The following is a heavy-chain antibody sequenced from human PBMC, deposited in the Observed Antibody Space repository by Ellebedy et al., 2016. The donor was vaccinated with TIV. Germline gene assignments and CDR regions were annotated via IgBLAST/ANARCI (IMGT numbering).Heavy chain of an antibody. V-gene: IGHV1-69*13. CDR2: IIPIFGTA. CDR3: ARGDSGYDSTGLYYYYGMDV. Sequence: ASVKVSCKASGGTFSSYAISWVRQAPGQGLEWMGGIIPIFGTANYAQKFQGRVTITADESTSTAYMELSSLRSEDTAVYYYARGDSGYDSTGLYYYYGMDVWGQGTTVTVSS. J-gene: IGHJ6*02. CDR1: GGTFSSYA. D-gene: IGHD5-12*01.